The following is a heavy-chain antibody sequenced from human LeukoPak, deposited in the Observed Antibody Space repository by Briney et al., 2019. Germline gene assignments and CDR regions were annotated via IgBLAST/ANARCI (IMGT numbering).Heavy chain of an antibody. D-gene: IGHD1-14*01. CDR3: ARADHAFDI. V-gene: IGHV4-59*01. J-gene: IGHJ3*02. Sequence: PSETLSLTCSVSGGSFTGYYWSWIRQPPGKGLEWIGYIYYSEYTNYNPSLKSRVTISVDTPKSQFSLKLSSVTAADTAVYYCARADHAFDIWGQGTMVTVSS. CDR2: IYYSEYT. CDR1: GGSFTGYY.